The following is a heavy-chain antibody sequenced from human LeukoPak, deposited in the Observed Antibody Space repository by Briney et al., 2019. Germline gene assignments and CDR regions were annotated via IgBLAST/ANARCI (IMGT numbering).Heavy chain of an antibody. D-gene: IGHD3-22*01. Sequence: SQTLSLTCTVSGGSISSYYGSWIRQPPGKGLEWIGYIYYSGSTKYNPSLKSRVTISVDTSKNQFSLKLSSVTAADTAVYYCARSEVDYYDSSGLSYYYYYMDVWGKGTTVTVSS. CDR2: IYYSGST. V-gene: IGHV4-59*01. J-gene: IGHJ6*03. CDR1: GGSISSYY. CDR3: ARSEVDYYDSSGLSYYYYYMDV.